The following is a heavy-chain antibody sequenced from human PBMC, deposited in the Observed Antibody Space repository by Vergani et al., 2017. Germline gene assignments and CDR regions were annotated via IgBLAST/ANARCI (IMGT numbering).Heavy chain of an antibody. CDR3: ARVGVEMATMQYYFDY. CDR1: GGSISSSSYY. CDR2: IYYSGST. J-gene: IGHJ4*02. V-gene: IGHV4-39*01. Sequence: QLQLQESGPGLVKPSETLSLTCTVSGGSISSSSYYWGWIRQPPGKGLEWIGSIYYSGSTYYNPSLKSRVTISVDTSKNQFSLKLSSVTAADTAVYYCARVGVEMATMQYYFDYWGQGTLVTVSS. D-gene: IGHD5-24*01.